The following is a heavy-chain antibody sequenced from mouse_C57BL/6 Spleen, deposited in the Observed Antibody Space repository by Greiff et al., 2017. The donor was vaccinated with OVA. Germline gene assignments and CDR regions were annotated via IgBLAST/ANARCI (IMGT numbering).Heavy chain of an antibody. CDR3: ARWGDYYGSSYGAY. Sequence: EVQLQQSGPELVKPGASVKISCKASGYTFTDYYMNWVKQSHGKSLEWIGDINPNNGGTSYNQKFKGKATLTVDKSSSTAYMELRSLTSEDSAVYYCARWGDYYGSSYGAYWGQGTLVTVSA. D-gene: IGHD1-1*01. V-gene: IGHV1-26*01. CDR2: INPNNGGT. CDR1: GYTFTDYY. J-gene: IGHJ3*01.